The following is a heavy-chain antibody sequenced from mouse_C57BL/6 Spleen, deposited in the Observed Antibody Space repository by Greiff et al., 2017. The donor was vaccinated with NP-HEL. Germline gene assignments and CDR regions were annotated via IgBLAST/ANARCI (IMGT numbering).Heavy chain of an antibody. CDR1: GYTFTSYW. D-gene: IGHD1-1*01. V-gene: IGHV1-69*01. CDR2: IDPSASYT. J-gene: IGHJ4*01. CDR3: ARGITTVVAHYAMDY. Sequence: VQLQQSGAELVMPGASVKLSCKASGYTFTSYWMHWVKQRPGQGLEWIGEIDPSASYTNYNQKFKGKSTLTVAKSSSTAYMQRSSLTSEDSAVYYCARGITTVVAHYAMDYWGQGTSVTVSS.